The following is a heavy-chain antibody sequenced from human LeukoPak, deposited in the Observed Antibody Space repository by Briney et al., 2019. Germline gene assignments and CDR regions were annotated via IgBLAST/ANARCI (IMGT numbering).Heavy chain of an antibody. CDR2: ISWDARST. Sequence: SGGSLRLSCAASGFTFGESTMHWVRQAAGKGPEWVALISWDARSTYYADSVKGRFTISRDNSKNFLHLQMNSLRTEDSALYYCAKGNYYASEQYNWFGPWGQGTLVTVSS. CDR1: GFTFGEST. V-gene: IGHV3-43*01. D-gene: IGHD3-10*01. CDR3: AKGNYYASEQYNWFGP. J-gene: IGHJ5*02.